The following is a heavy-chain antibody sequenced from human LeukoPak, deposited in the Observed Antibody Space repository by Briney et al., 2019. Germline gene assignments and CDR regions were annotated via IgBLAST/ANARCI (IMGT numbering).Heavy chain of an antibody. CDR1: GGSISSGSYY. V-gene: IGHV4-61*02. CDR3: ARVTIRESCDY. Sequence: PSQTLSLTCTVSGGSISSGSYYWSWIRQPAGKGLEWIGRIYTSGSTNYNPSLKSRVTISVDTSKNQFSLKLSSVTAADTAVYYCARVTIRESCDYRGQGTLVTVSS. CDR2: IYTSGST. J-gene: IGHJ4*02. D-gene: IGHD4-11*01.